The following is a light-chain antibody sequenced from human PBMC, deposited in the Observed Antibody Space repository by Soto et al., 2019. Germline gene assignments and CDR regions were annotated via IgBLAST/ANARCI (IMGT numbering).Light chain of an antibody. Sequence: EIVLTQSPGTLSLSPGERATLSCRASQSVSSSYLAWYQQKPGQAPRLLIYGASSRATGIPDRFSGSGSGTDFTLTISGLEPEDLAVYYCQQRAFGGGTMVEIK. V-gene: IGKV3-20*01. CDR2: GAS. CDR3: QQRA. CDR1: QSVSSSY. J-gene: IGKJ4*01.